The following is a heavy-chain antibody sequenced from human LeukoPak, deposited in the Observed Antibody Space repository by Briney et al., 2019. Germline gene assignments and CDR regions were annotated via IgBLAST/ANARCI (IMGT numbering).Heavy chain of an antibody. Sequence: GGSLRLSCAASGFTFSSYGMHWVRQAPGKGLEWVAVISYDGSNKYYADSVKGRFTISRDNSKNTLYLQMNSLRAEDTAVYYCARDQGHRVAPARGLDYWGQGTLVTVSS. CDR3: ARDQGHRVAPARGLDY. J-gene: IGHJ4*02. V-gene: IGHV3-30*03. CDR1: GFTFSSYG. D-gene: IGHD3-3*01. CDR2: ISYDGSNK.